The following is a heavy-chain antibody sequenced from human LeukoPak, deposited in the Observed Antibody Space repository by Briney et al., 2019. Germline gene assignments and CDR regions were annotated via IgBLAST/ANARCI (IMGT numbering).Heavy chain of an antibody. J-gene: IGHJ4*02. D-gene: IGHD5-12*01. CDR1: GGSISSSSYY. V-gene: IGHV4-39*07. CDR3: ARDQGNSGYDPPFDY. CDR2: IYYSGST. Sequence: SETLSLTCTVSGGSISSSSYYCGWIRQPPGKGLEWIGSIYYSGSTYYNPSLKSRVTISVDTSKNQFSLKLSSVTAADTAVYYCARDQGNSGYDPPFDYWGQGTLVTVSS.